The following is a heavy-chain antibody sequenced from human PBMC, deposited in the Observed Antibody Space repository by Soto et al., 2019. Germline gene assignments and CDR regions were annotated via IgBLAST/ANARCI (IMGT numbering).Heavy chain of an antibody. CDR3: ARVLDHYDILTGYQYYFDY. CDR2: IYYSGST. Sequence: SETLSLTCTVSGGSISSYYWSWIRQPPGKGLEWIGYIYYSGSTNYNPSLKSRVTISVDTSKNQFSLKLSSVTAADTAVYYCARVLDHYDILTGYQYYFDYWGQGTLVTVSS. CDR1: GGSISSYY. V-gene: IGHV4-59*01. D-gene: IGHD3-9*01. J-gene: IGHJ4*02.